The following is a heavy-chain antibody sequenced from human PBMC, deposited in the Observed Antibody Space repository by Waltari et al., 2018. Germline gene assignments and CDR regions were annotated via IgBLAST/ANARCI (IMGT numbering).Heavy chain of an antibody. CDR1: GYIFTSYD. D-gene: IGHD2-2*01. CDR2: SNANSGHT. Sequence: QVQLVQSGAEVKKPGASVKVSCKASGYIFTSYDINWVRKATGQGLEWMGWSNANSGHTGYAQTFQGRITLTMNTSISTAYMELSSLRSDDTAVYYCARPQTISTSWLASWGQGTLVTVSA. CDR3: ARPQTISTSWLAS. J-gene: IGHJ5*01. V-gene: IGHV1-8*02.